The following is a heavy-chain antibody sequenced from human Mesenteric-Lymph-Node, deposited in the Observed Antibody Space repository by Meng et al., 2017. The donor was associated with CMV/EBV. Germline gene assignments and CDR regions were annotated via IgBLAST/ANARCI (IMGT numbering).Heavy chain of an antibody. CDR1: GYSISDGYS. Sequence: GSLRLSCTVSGYSISDGYSWGWIRQPPGKRLEWIGNFFYSGSTFYNPSLESRVTISVDTSKNQFSLKVTSVTAADTAVYYCARGSTGYSNSWYRYWGQGTLVTVSS. V-gene: IGHV4-38-2*02. CDR3: ARGSTGYSNSWYRY. CDR2: FFYSGST. J-gene: IGHJ4*02. D-gene: IGHD6-13*01.